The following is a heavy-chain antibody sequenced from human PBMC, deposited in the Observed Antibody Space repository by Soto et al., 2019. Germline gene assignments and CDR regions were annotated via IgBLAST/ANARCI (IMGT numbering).Heavy chain of an antibody. CDR2: INTDGDTS. CDR3: AREAGYCSRTSCYRRAFDT. D-gene: IGHD2-2*01. Sequence: EVQLVESGGDLVQPGGSLRLSCAASGFTFSGHWMHWVRQVPGKGLEWVSRINTDGDTSGYADSVKGRFAISRDNAKNTLYLQMNGLRAEDTAVYYCAREAGYCSRTSCYRRAFDTWGQGTMVSVSS. CDR1: GFTFSGHW. V-gene: IGHV3-74*01. J-gene: IGHJ3*02.